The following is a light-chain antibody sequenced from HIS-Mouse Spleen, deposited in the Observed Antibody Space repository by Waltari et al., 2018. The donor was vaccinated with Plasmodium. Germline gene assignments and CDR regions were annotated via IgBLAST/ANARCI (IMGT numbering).Light chain of an antibody. V-gene: IGKV3-15*01. CDR2: GAS. Sequence: VVMTQSPATLSVSSGDRAPLSCRASQRVSRIFARYQQKPGPAPRLPIYGASTRATGIPARCSGSGSGTEFTLTISSLQSEDCSVYDWQQYNNWSCTLGPGTKVDIK. CDR3: QQYNNWSCT. J-gene: IGKJ3*01. CDR1: QRVSRI.